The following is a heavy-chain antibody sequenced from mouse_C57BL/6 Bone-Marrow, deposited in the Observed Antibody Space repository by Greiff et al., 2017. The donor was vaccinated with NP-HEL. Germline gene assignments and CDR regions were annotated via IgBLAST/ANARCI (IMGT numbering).Heavy chain of an antibody. Sequence: EVQLQQSGPELVKPGASVKIPCKASGYTFTDYNMDWVKQSHGKSLEWIGDINPNIGGTIYNQKFKGKATLTVDKSSSTAYMELRSLTSEDTAVYYCARYGFDYGHWYFDVWGTGTTVTVSS. V-gene: IGHV1-18*01. CDR2: INPNIGGT. J-gene: IGHJ1*03. D-gene: IGHD1-1*01. CDR1: GYTFTDYN. CDR3: ARYGFDYGHWYFDV.